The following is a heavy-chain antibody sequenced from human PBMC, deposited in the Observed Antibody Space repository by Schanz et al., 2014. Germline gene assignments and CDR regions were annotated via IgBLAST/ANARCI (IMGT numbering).Heavy chain of an antibody. CDR1: RGSIGSTNW. CDR2: IYETGRT. D-gene: IGHD1-1*01. J-gene: IGHJ4*02. V-gene: IGHV4-4*02. Sequence: QVQLQESGPGLVKPSGTLSLTCTISRGSIGSTNWWSWLRQSPRKGLEWISDIYETGRTNYNPSRRSRSTVQVANPRTHFSLGLPAVTAADTAVYYCARLEYTSGWQGFDYWGQGILVTVSP. CDR3: ARLEYTSGWQGFDY.